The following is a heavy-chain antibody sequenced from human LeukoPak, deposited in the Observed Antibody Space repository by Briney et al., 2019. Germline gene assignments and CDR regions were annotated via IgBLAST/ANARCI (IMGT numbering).Heavy chain of an antibody. V-gene: IGHV1-69*13. CDR1: GGTFSSYA. J-gene: IGHJ4*02. CDR3: ARRVLRRGYSGYGGLDY. CDR2: IIPIFGTA. Sequence: SVKVSCKASGGTFSSYATNWVRQAPGQGLEWMGGIIPIFGTANYAQKFQGRVTITADESTSTAYMELSSLRSEDTAVYYCARRVLRRGYSGYGGLDYWGQGTLVTVSS. D-gene: IGHD5-12*01.